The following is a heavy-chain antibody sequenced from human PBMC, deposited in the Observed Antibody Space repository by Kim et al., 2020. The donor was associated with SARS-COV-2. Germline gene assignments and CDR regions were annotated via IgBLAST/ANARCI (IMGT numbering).Heavy chain of an antibody. D-gene: IGHD2-2*01. CDR2: ISAYNGNT. V-gene: IGHV1-18*04. Sequence: ASVKVSCKASGYTFTSYGISWVRQAPGQGLEWMGWISAYNGNTNYAQKLQGRVTMTTDTSTSTAYMELRSLRSDDTAVYYCARADLVVVPAAIDYWGQGTLVTVSS. CDR1: GYTFTSYG. J-gene: IGHJ4*02. CDR3: ARADLVVVPAAIDY.